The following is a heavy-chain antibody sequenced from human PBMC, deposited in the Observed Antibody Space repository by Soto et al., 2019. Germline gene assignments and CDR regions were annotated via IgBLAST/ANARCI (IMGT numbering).Heavy chain of an antibody. CDR1: GFSLSSDGVG. D-gene: IGHD2-2*01. V-gene: IGHV2-5*02. CDR2: TYWDDDK. J-gene: IGHJ3*01. CDR3: AHAYGGTSWPNDAFDV. Sequence: QITLKEPGPTLVKPTQTLTLTCTVSGFSLSSDGVGVAWIRQPPGKALEWLALTYWDDDKRYSPSLKTRLTISKDTPKNPVVLTMTNMDPLDTATYYCAHAYGGTSWPNDAFDVWGQGTVVTVSS.